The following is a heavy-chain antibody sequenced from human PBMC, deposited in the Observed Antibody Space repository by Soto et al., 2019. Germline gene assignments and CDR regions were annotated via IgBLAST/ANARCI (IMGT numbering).Heavy chain of an antibody. CDR1: GFTFDDYA. CDR3: ARDPGLFSCYGVYGYFDL. D-gene: IGHD3-22*01. V-gene: IGHV3-9*01. J-gene: IGHJ2*01. CDR2: ISWNSGSI. Sequence: EVQLVESGGGLVQPGRSLRLSCAASGFTFDDYAMHWVRQAPGKGLEWVSGISWNSGSIGYADSVKDRFTISRDNAKNTLYLQMNILRAEDTALYDCARDPGLFSCYGVYGYFDLWGRGTLVTVSS.